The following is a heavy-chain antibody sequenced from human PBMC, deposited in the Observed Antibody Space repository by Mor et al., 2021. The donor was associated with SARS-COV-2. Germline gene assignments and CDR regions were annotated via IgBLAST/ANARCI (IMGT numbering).Heavy chain of an antibody. CDR2: GSGEST. Sequence: GSGESTYYADSVKGRFTMSRDNSKRKVYLQMNGLRAEDTALYFCAKVYQVLGETYHYYYGMDVWGQGTSVTVSS. V-gene: IGHV3-23*01. J-gene: IGHJ6*02. D-gene: IGHD2-8*02. CDR3: AKVYQVLGETYHYYYGMDV.